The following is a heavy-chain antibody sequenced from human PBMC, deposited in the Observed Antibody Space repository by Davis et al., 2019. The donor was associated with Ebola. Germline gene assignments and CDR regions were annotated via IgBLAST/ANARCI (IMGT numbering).Heavy chain of an antibody. D-gene: IGHD5-18*01. V-gene: IGHV4-61*01. CDR1: GGSVSSGSYY. CDR3: ARASSSGIQLSHGFFNYYYGMDV. Sequence: PSETLSLTCTVSGGSVSSGSYYWSWTRQRPGKGLEWIGYFYYSGSTNYNPSLKSRVTISVDTSKNQFSLKLSSVTAADTAVYYCARASSSGIQLSHGFFNYYYGMDVWGQGTTVTVSS. CDR2: FYYSGST. J-gene: IGHJ6*02.